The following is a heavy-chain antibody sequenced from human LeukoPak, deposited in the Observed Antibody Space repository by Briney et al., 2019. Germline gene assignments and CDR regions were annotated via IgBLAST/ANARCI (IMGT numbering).Heavy chain of an antibody. J-gene: IGHJ4*02. Sequence: GSVKVSCKASGYTFTSYAMNWVRQAPGQGLEWMGWINTNTGNPTYAQGFTGRFVFSLDTSVSTAYLQISSLKAEDTAVYYCARAFTPAWELLHYFDYWGQGTLVTVSS. V-gene: IGHV7-4-1*02. D-gene: IGHD1-26*01. CDR2: INTNTGNP. CDR1: GYTFTSYA. CDR3: ARAFTPAWELLHYFDY.